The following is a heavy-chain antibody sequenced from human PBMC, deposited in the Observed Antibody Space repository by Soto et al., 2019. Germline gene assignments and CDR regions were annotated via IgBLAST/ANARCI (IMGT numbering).Heavy chain of an antibody. V-gene: IGHV2-5*02. Sequence: KESGPTLVKPTQTLTLTCSFSGFSLSTSGVGVGWIRQPPGKALEWLALIFWDDDKRYSPSLKSRVTITKDTSKNQVVLTMTNMDPVDTATYYCAHTIVATRLFDYWGQGTLVTVSS. CDR2: IFWDDDK. J-gene: IGHJ4*02. CDR3: AHTIVATRLFDY. D-gene: IGHD5-12*01. CDR1: GFSLSTSGVG.